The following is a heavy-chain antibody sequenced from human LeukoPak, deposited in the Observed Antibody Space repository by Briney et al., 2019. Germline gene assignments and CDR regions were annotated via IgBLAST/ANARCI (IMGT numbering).Heavy chain of an antibody. Sequence: ASVKVSCKASGYTFTGYYMHWVRQAPGQGLEWMGWINPNSGGTNYAQKFQGWVTMTRDTSISTAYMELSRLRSDDTAVYYCARDGIVGATRRNNWFDPWGQGTLVTVSS. J-gene: IGHJ5*02. CDR2: INPNSGGT. V-gene: IGHV1-2*04. CDR3: ARDGIVGATRRNNWFDP. D-gene: IGHD1-26*01. CDR1: GYTFTGYY.